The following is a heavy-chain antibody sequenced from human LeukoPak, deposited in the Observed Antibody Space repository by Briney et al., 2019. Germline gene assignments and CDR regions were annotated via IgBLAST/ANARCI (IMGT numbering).Heavy chain of an antibody. CDR3: ARERIGYCSSTSCRTHAFDI. Sequence: ASVKVSCKASGYTFTGYYMHWVRQAPGQGLEWMGWINPNSGGTNYAQKFQGRVTMTRDTSISTAYMELSRLRSDDTAVYYCARERIGYCSSTSCRTHAFDIWGQGTMVTVSS. CDR2: INPNSGGT. CDR1: GYTFTGYY. V-gene: IGHV1-2*02. D-gene: IGHD2-2*01. J-gene: IGHJ3*02.